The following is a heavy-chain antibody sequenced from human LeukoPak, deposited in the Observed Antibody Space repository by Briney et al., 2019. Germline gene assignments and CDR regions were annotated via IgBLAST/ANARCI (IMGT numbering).Heavy chain of an antibody. CDR2: ITHSGSA. V-gene: IGHV4-34*01. CDR1: GGSFSNYY. CDR3: ARDMIYDLWSGRRGRVTKKDAFDL. J-gene: IGHJ3*01. D-gene: IGHD3-3*01. Sequence: KPSETLSLTCAVSGGSFSNYYWSWIRQPPEKGLEWIGDITHSGSANYNPSLRSRVTISVDTSKNQFSLRLSSVTAADTAVYYCARDMIYDLWSGRRGRVTKKDAFDLWGQGTMVTIS.